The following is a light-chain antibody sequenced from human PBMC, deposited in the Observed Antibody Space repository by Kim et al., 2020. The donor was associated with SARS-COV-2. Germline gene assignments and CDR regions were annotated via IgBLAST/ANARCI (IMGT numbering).Light chain of an antibody. CDR2: GAS. J-gene: IGKJ2*01. Sequence: SAGEGATLSSRGRETDSSSSLSWYQQKPGQAPRLLIYGASSRATDIPERFSGSGSETDFTLTIGRLEPEDFAVYYCQLYGSSYLYTFGQGTKLEI. CDR3: QLYGSSYLYT. CDR1: ETDSSSS. V-gene: IGKV3-20*01.